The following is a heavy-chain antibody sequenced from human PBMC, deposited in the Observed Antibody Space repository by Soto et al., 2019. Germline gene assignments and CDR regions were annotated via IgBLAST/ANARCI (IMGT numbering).Heavy chain of an antibody. J-gene: IGHJ4*02. Sequence: GGSLRLSCAASGFTFSNYAMSWVRQAPGKGLEWVSAISGDGGSIYYADSVKGRFTISRDNSKNTLYLQMNSLRAEDTALYYCAIPSGLTVTGPDYWGQGTQVTVSS. D-gene: IGHD6-19*01. CDR1: GFTFSNYA. CDR2: ISGDGGSI. CDR3: AIPSGLTVTGPDY. V-gene: IGHV3-23*01.